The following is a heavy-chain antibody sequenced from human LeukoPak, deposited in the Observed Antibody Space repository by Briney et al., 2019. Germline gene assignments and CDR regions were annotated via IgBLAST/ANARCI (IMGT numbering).Heavy chain of an antibody. CDR3: ARDGAPYGSYSSSWFDY. CDR2: ISAYNGNT. Sequence: ASVKVSCKASGYTFTSYGISWVRQAPEQGLEWMGWISAYNGNTNYAQKLQGRVTMTTDTSTSTAYMELRGLRSDDTAVYYCARDGAPYGSYSSSWFDYWGQGTLVTVSS. V-gene: IGHV1-18*01. CDR1: GYTFTSYG. J-gene: IGHJ4*02. D-gene: IGHD6-13*01.